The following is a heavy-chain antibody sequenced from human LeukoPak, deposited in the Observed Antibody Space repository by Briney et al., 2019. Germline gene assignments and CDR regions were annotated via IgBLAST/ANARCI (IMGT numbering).Heavy chain of an antibody. Sequence: PSETLSLTCAVYGGSFSGYYWSWIRQPPGKGLEWIGEINHSGSTNYNPSLKSRVTISVDTSKNQFSLKLSSVTAADTAVYYCARGFNHCMDVWGKGTTVTVSS. CDR1: GGSFSGYY. CDR2: INHSGST. D-gene: IGHD1-14*01. V-gene: IGHV4-34*01. J-gene: IGHJ6*03. CDR3: ARGFNHCMDV.